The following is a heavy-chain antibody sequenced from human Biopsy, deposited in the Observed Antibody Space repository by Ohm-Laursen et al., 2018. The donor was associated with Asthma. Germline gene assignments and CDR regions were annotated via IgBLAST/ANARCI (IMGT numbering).Heavy chain of an antibody. CDR2: VNTGNGDT. CDR1: GYNFISFA. CDR3: ARTYYDFLTGQVKDVFGV. V-gene: IGHV1-3*04. Sequence: SSVKVSCKASGYNFISFAIHWVRQAPGQRLEWMGWVNTGNGDTKYSQKFQGRVTITRDTSASTAYMELRSLRSEDTSTYYCARTYYDFLTGQVKDVFGVWGQGTMVTVSS. D-gene: IGHD3-9*01. J-gene: IGHJ3*01.